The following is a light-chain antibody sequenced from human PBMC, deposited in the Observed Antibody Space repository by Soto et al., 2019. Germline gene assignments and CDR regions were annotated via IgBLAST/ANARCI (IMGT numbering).Light chain of an antibody. V-gene: IGLV2-11*01. CDR2: EVS. Sequence: QSALTQPRSVSGSPGQSVTISCTGTRSDVGGYNYVSWYQQHPGKAPKLMIYEVSRRPSGVPDRFSGSKSGNTASLTISGLQAEDEADYYCCSYTGSSLVVFGGVTKLTVL. CDR3: CSYTGSSLVV. CDR1: RSDVGGYNY. J-gene: IGLJ3*02.